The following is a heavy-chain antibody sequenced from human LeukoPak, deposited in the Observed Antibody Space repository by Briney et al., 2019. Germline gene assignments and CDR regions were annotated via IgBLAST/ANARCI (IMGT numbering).Heavy chain of an antibody. CDR1: GYTFSDFS. CDR3: VRLRRNSDRSGFYYYYDY. CDR2: ISVRSNYR. J-gene: IGHJ4*02. Sequence: GGSLRLSCAASGYTFSDFSVNWVRQAPGKGLEWVSSISVRSNYRYYADSERGRFSISRDDARNSLYLQMNSLRAEDTAVYYCVRLRRNSDRSGFYYYYDYWGQGTLVTVSS. D-gene: IGHD3-22*01. V-gene: IGHV3-21*01.